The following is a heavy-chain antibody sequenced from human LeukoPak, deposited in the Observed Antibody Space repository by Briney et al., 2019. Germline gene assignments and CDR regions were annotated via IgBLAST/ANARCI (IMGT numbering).Heavy chain of an antibody. J-gene: IGHJ4*02. D-gene: IGHD3-22*01. CDR2: VYYSGST. CDR3: ARDEWLLHRALGY. V-gene: IGHV4-39*07. CDR1: GGSISSSSYY. Sequence: SETLSLTCTVSGGSISSSSYYWGWIRQPPGKGLEWIGSVYYSGSTYYNPSLKSRVTISVDTSKNQFSLKLSSVTAADTAVYYCARDEWLLHRALGYWGQGTLVTVSS.